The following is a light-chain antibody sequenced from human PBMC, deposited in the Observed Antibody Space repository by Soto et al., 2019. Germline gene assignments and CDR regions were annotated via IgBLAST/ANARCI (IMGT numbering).Light chain of an antibody. CDR1: PCVSSSY. Sequence: EIVLTQSPGTLSLSPGERATLSCRASPCVSSSYLAWYQQKPGQAPRLLLYGASSRATGIPDRFSGSGSGTDFTLTISRLEPEDFAVYYCGHYGSSSWTVGQGTKVEIK. V-gene: IGKV3-20*01. CDR3: GHYGSSSWT. CDR2: GAS. J-gene: IGKJ1*01.